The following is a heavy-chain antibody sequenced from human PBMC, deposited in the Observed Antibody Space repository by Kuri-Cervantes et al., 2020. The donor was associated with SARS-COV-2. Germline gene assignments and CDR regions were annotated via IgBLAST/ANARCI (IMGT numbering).Heavy chain of an antibody. J-gene: IGHJ6*02. Sequence: GSLRLSCTVSGGSISSYYWSWIRQPPGKGLEWIGYIYYSGSTNYHPSLKSRVTISVDTSKNQFSLKLSSVTAADTAVYYCARDRTSGYYGMDVWGQGTTVTVSS. CDR1: GGSISSYY. V-gene: IGHV4-59*01. D-gene: IGHD2-15*01. CDR3: ARDRTSGYYGMDV. CDR2: IYYSGST.